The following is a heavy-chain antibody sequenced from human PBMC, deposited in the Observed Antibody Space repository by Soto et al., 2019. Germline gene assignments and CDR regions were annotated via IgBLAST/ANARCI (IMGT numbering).Heavy chain of an antibody. V-gene: IGHV3-7*03. CDR2: IKQDGSEK. CDR1: GFTFSSYW. D-gene: IGHD4-17*01. J-gene: IGHJ6*02. CDR3: ARNQGDYGDYDSMDV. Sequence: PGGSLRLSCAASGFTFSSYWMSWVRQAPGKGLEWVANIKQDGSEKYYVDSVKGRFTISRDNAKNSLYLQMNSLRAEDTAVYYCARNQGDYGDYDSMDVWGQGTTVTVSS.